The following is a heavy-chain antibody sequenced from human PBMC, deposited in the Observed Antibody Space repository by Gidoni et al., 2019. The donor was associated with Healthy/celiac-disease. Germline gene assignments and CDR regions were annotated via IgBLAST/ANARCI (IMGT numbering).Heavy chain of an antibody. V-gene: IGHV3-23*01. Sequence: EVQLLESGGGLVPPGGSLRLSCAASGFTFSSYAMSWVRQAPGKGLEWVSAISGSGASTYYADSVKGRFTISRDNSKNTLYLQMNSLRAEDTAVYYCAKIESMVRGILKDFDYWGQGTLVTVSS. CDR2: ISGSGAST. CDR3: AKIESMVRGILKDFDY. J-gene: IGHJ4*02. D-gene: IGHD3-10*01. CDR1: GFTFSSYA.